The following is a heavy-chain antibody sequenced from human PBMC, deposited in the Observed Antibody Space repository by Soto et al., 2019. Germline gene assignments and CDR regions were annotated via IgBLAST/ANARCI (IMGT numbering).Heavy chain of an antibody. Sequence: GESLKISCKGSGFNFPTYWIGWVRQMPGKGLEWMGIIYPSDSDTRYSPSFQGQVTISADKSISTAYLQWSSLKASDTAMYYCARHISDPYYFDSWGQGTLVTVSS. CDR3: ARHISDPYYFDS. V-gene: IGHV5-51*01. J-gene: IGHJ4*02. CDR2: IYPSDSDT. D-gene: IGHD3-10*01. CDR1: GFNFPTYW.